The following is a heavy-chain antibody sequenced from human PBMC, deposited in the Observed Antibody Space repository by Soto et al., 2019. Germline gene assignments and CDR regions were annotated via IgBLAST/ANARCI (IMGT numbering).Heavy chain of an antibody. Sequence: EVQLVESGGGLGKPGGCLRLCCAASGFTFTRYSMNWVRQAPGKGLEWVSSISSTTNYIFYGDSMKGRFTISRDNAKNSLYLEMNSLRAEDTAVYYCARESEDLTSNFDYWGQGTLVTVSS. CDR3: ARESEDLTSNFDY. CDR2: ISSTTNYI. J-gene: IGHJ4*02. V-gene: IGHV3-21*06. CDR1: GFTFTRYS.